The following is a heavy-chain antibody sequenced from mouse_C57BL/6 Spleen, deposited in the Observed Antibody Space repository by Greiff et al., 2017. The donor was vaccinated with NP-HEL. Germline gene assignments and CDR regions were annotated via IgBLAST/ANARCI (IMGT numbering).Heavy chain of an antibody. V-gene: IGHV1-59*01. J-gene: IGHJ2*01. Sequence: QVQLQQPGAELVRPGTSVKLSCKASGYTFTSYWMHWVKQRPGQGLEWIGVIDPSDSYTNYNQKFKGKATLTVDTSASPAYMQLSSLTSEDSAVYYCAKGTTVVAFDYWGQGTTLTVSS. CDR2: IDPSDSYT. CDR1: GYTFTSYW. CDR3: AKGTTVVAFDY. D-gene: IGHD1-1*01.